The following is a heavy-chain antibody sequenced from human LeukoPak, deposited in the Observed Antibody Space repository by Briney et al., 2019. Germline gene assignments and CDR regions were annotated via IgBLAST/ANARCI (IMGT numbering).Heavy chain of an antibody. V-gene: IGHV1-8*01. CDR1: GYTFTSYD. CDR2: MNPKSGNT. Sequence: ASVKVSCKAFGYTFTSYDINWVRQATGQGLEWMGWMNPKSGNTGYGKRFQGRVTMTRNTSITTAYMELSSLRSEGTAVYYCARGKDCNDAGCHNWFDPWGQGTLVTVSS. CDR3: ARGKDCNDAGCHNWFDP. J-gene: IGHJ5*02. D-gene: IGHD2/OR15-2a*01.